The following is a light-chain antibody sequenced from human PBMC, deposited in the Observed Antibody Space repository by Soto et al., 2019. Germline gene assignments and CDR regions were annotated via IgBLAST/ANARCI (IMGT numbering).Light chain of an antibody. J-gene: IGKJ1*01. CDR1: QSISSW. CDR2: KAS. Sequence: DIQMTQSPSTLSASVGDRVTITCRASQSISSWLAWYQQKPGKAPKLLIYKASSLESGVPSRFRGSGSGTEFTLTISSLQPDDFATYYCQQYKSYSWTFGQGTKVEIK. V-gene: IGKV1-5*03. CDR3: QQYKSYSWT.